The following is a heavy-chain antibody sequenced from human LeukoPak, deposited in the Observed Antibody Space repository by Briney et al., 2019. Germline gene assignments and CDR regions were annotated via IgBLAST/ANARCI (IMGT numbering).Heavy chain of an antibody. J-gene: IGHJ4*02. CDR3: ARLVVAGTRNFDY. V-gene: IGHV4-39*01. D-gene: IGHD6-19*01. CDR1: GGSISSSSYY. CDR2: IYYSGST. Sequence: QASETLSLTCTVSGGSISSSSYYWGWIRQPPGKGLEWIGSIYYSGSTYYNPSLKSRVTISVDTSKNQFSLKLSSVTAADTAVYYCARLVVAGTRNFDYWGQGTLVTVSS.